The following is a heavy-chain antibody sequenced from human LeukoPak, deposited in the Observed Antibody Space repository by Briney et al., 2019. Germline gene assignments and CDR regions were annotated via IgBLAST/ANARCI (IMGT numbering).Heavy chain of an antibody. CDR3: ARKYSSSPGGFDP. CDR1: GGSITSGGYY. V-gene: IGHV4-31*03. Sequence: SETLSLTCTVSGGSITSGGYYWTWIRQHPGKGLEWIGYIYHTGSTYYNPSLKSRVTISVDTSKNQFSLKLTSVTAADTAVYYCARKYSSSPGGFDPWAREPWSPSPQ. CDR2: IYHTGST. J-gene: IGHJ5*02. D-gene: IGHD6-13*01.